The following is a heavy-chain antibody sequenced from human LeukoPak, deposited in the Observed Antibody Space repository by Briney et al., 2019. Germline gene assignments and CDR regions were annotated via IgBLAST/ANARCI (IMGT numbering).Heavy chain of an antibody. V-gene: IGHV3-33*01. Sequence: GGSLRLSCAASGFTFSSYGMHWVRQAPGKGLEWVAVIWYDGSNKYYADSVKGRFTISRDNSKNTLSLQMNSLRVEDTAVYFCAGAAYDSSGYLTLWGQGTLVTVSS. J-gene: IGHJ4*02. CDR2: IWYDGSNK. CDR3: AGAAYDSSGYLTL. D-gene: IGHD3-22*01. CDR1: GFTFSSYG.